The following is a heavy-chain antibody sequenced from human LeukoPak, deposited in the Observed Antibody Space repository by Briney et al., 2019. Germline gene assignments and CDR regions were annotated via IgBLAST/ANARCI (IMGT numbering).Heavy chain of an antibody. CDR3: AKDTDSSGSYYWGY. CDR1: GFTFSSYA. D-gene: IGHD1-26*01. Sequence: PGGSLRLSCAASGFTFSSYAMSWVRQAPGKGLEWVSAISGSGGSTYYADSVKGRLTISRDNSKNTLYLQMNSLRAEDTAVYYCAKDTDSSGSYYWGYWGQGTLVTVSS. CDR2: ISGSGGST. V-gene: IGHV3-23*01. J-gene: IGHJ4*02.